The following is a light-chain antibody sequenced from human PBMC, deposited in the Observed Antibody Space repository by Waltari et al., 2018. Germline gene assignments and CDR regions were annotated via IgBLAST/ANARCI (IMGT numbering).Light chain of an antibody. CDR2: GAS. V-gene: IGKV1-8*01. CDR1: QDISTH. CDR3: QQYFDYPVT. J-gene: IGKJ1*01. Sequence: AIRMTQSPSSLSASTGDRVTITCRASQDISTHLAWYQQKPGKVPRLLISGASTLQMGVPLGFSGGGSGTDFTLNITNLQSEDFATYFCQQYFDYPVTFGPGTKVEVK.